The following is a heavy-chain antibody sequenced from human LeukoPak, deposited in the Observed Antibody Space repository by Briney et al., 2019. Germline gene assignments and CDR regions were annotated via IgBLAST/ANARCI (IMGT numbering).Heavy chain of an antibody. CDR2: IYSGGST. CDR3: AGRSYGRFDY. J-gene: IGHJ4*02. Sequence: PGGSLRLSCAASGFTVSSNYMSWVRQAPGKGLEWVSVIYSGGSTYYADSVKGRFTISRDNSRSTLYLQMNSLRAEDTAVYYCAGRSYGRFDYWGQGTLVTASS. CDR1: GFTVSSNY. V-gene: IGHV3-66*04. D-gene: IGHD5-18*01.